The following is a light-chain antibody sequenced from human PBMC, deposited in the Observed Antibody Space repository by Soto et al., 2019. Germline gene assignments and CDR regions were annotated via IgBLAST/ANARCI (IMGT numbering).Light chain of an antibody. CDR1: QTVRDN. V-gene: IGKV3D-15*01. CDR2: GAT. Sequence: EVVMTQSPATLSVSPGERATLSCRASQTVRDNLGWYQQKPGQPPRLLIYGATTRATGIPARFSGSVSGTEFTLTISSLQSEDFAVYYCQQYNNWPLTFGGGTKVDIK. J-gene: IGKJ4*01. CDR3: QQYNNWPLT.